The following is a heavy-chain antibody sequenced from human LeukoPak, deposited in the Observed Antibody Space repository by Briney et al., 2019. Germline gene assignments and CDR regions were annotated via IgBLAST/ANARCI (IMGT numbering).Heavy chain of an antibody. V-gene: IGHV1-8*03. CDR2: MNPNSGNT. J-gene: IGHJ6*03. CDR3: ARGVMGSGYYYYYYYMDV. D-gene: IGHD3-3*01. Sequence: ASVKVSCKASGGTFSSYAISWVRQATGRGLEWMGWMNPNSGNTGYAQKFQGRVTITRNTSISTAYMELSSLRSEDTAVYYCARGVMGSGYYYYYYYMDVWGKGTTVTVSS. CDR1: GGTFSSYA.